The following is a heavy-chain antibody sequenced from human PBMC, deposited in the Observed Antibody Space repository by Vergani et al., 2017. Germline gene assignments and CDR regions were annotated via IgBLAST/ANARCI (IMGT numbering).Heavy chain of an antibody. D-gene: IGHD3-10*01. CDR1: GFTFSNYA. CDR3: AKSRWGSGKXFDP. Sequence: EVQLLESGGGSVQPGGSLRLSCAASGFTFSNYAMSWVRQAPGKGLEWVSAISYSGDTTYFTDSVKGRFTISRDNSKNTLYLQMNSLRAEEKAVYYCAKSRWGSGKXFDPWGQGTLVTVAS. J-gene: IGHJ5*02. V-gene: IGHV3-23*01. CDR2: ISYSGDTT.